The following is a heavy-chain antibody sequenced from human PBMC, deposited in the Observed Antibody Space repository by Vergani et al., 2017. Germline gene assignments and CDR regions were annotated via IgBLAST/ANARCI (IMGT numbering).Heavy chain of an antibody. CDR3: ARGTPLVLAGIVDY. Sequence: QVQLVQSGAEVKKPGASMKVSCKASGYTFTDYYVHSVRQAPGQGLEWRGWIDPNSGGTNYAQKIQGRVTMTRETSINKVYMGLSRLRADDTAVYYCARGTPLVLAGIVDYWGQGTLATVSS. CDR1: GYTFTDYY. J-gene: IGHJ4*02. V-gene: IGHV1-2*02. CDR2: IDPNSGGT. D-gene: IGHD3-3*02.